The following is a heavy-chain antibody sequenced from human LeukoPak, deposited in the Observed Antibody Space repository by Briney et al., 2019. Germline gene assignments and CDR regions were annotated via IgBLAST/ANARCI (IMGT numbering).Heavy chain of an antibody. Sequence: GGSLRLSCAASGFTFSSYAMSWVRQAPGKGLEWVSAISGSGGSTYYADSVKGRFTISRDNSKNTLYLQMNSLRAEDTAVYYCAKVLSGYEFSGYDYWGQGTLVTVSS. CDR1: GFTFSSYA. CDR2: ISGSGGST. D-gene: IGHD5-12*01. CDR3: AKVLSGYEFSGYDY. J-gene: IGHJ4*02. V-gene: IGHV3-23*01.